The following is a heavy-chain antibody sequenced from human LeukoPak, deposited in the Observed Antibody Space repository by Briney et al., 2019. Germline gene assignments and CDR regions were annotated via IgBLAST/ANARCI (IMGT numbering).Heavy chain of an antibody. J-gene: IGHJ4*02. V-gene: IGHV3-21*06. CDR2: ISSGSGYI. CDR3: ATDQRYAFDY. D-gene: IGHD3-9*01. CDR1: KFTFSSYS. Sequence: GGSLRLSCAASKFTFSSYSMNWVRQAPGKGLEWVSSISSGSGYIYYADSVKGRFTISRDDGKNTLYLHMNSLRDDDTAVYYCATDQRYAFDYWGQGILVTVSS.